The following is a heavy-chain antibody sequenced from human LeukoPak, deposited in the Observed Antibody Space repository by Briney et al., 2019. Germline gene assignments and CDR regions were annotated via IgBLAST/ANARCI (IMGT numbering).Heavy chain of an antibody. Sequence: GGSLRLSCAASGFTFSSFAMIWVRQAPGKGLQWVSVIGSDSGGIVYADSVKGRFTISRDNSNNTLYLQMNSLRADDTAVYYCAKYRTTNAPPRNFDYWGQGTLVTVSS. J-gene: IGHJ4*02. D-gene: IGHD1-14*01. V-gene: IGHV3-23*01. CDR1: GFTFSSFA. CDR3: AKYRTTNAPPRNFDY. CDR2: IGSDSGGI.